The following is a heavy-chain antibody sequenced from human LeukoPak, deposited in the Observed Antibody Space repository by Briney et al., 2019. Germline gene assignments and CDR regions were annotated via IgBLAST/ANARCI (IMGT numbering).Heavy chain of an antibody. J-gene: IGHJ4*01. CDR2: ISASGTT. CDR1: GGSISTYY. CDR3: ARDGSRGGFDY. V-gene: IGHV4-4*07. Sequence: PSETLSLTCTVSGGSISTYYWSCIRQPAGKGLEWIGRISASGTTNYNPSLKSRVTMSVDTSKNQFSLKLDFVTAADTAVYYCARDGSRGGFDYWGHGILVTVSS. D-gene: IGHD1-26*01.